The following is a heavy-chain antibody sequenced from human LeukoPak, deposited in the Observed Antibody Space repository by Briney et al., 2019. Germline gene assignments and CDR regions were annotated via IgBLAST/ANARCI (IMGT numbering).Heavy chain of an antibody. J-gene: IGHJ3*02. D-gene: IGHD3-22*01. V-gene: IGHV3-9*01. CDR3: AKDRGRYYDSSGAFDI. CDR2: ISWNSASI. CDR1: GFSFHGDG. Sequence: GGSLRLSCAASGFSFHGDGMSWVRQAPGKGLEWVSGISWNSASIGYADSVKGRFTISRDNAKNSLYLQMNSLRGDDTAFYYCAKDRGRYYDSSGAFDIWGQGTLVTVSS.